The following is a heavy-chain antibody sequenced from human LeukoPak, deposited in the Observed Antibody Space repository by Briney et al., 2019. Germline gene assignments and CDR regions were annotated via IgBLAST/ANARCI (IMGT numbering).Heavy chain of an antibody. Sequence: PGGSLRLSCAASGFTFSDYYMSWIRQAPGKGLEWVSYISSSGSTIYYADSVKGRFTISRDNAKNSLYLQMNSLSAEDTAVYYCARVVVVAANPEYYFDYWGQGTLVTVSS. V-gene: IGHV3-11*01. CDR3: ARVVVVAANPEYYFDY. D-gene: IGHD2-15*01. J-gene: IGHJ4*02. CDR2: ISSSGSTI. CDR1: GFTFSDYY.